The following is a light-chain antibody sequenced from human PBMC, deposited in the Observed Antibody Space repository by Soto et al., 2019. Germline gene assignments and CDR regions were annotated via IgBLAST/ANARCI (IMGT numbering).Light chain of an antibody. CDR2: GAS. J-gene: IGKJ2*01. Sequence: EIVLTQSPGTLSLSPGERATLSCRASQSVSSSYLAWYQHKPGQAPRLLIYGASSRATGIPDRFSGSGSGTGFTLTVSRLQPEDCAVYYCQQYGSSPHTFGQGTKLEIK. CDR1: QSVSSSY. V-gene: IGKV3-20*01. CDR3: QQYGSSPHT.